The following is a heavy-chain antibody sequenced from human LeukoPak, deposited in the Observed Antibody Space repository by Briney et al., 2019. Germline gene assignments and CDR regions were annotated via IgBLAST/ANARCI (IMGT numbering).Heavy chain of an antibody. CDR3: ARRRLGELSSPYFDY. CDR2: IYYSGST. CDR1: GGSNNSYY. V-gene: IGHV4-59*01. Sequence: SETLSLTCTVSGGSNNSYYWSWIRQPPGKGLEWIGYIYYSGSTNYNPSLKSRVTISVDTSKNQFSLRLSSVTAADTAVYYCARRRLGELSSPYFDYWGQGTLVTVSS. J-gene: IGHJ4*02. D-gene: IGHD3-16*02.